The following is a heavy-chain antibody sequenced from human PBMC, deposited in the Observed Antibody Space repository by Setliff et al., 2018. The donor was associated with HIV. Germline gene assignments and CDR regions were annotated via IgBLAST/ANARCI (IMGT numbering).Heavy chain of an antibody. J-gene: IGHJ4*02. CDR3: ARDVTVRLSVEYYFDY. CDR1: GFTLTTYA. Sequence: GGSLRLSCAASGFTLTTYAMHLVRQAPGKGLVWVAGISIYDGSAKYYADSVKGRFTIYRENSKNRLDLEMNSLRAEDTAIYYCARDVTVRLSVEYYFDYWGQGTLVTVSS. CDR2: ISIYDGSAK. D-gene: IGHD2-15*01. V-gene: IGHV3-30*04.